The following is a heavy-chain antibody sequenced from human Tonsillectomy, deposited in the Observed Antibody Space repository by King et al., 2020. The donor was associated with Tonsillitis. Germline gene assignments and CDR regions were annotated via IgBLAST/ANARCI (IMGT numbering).Heavy chain of an antibody. V-gene: IGHV3-23*04. CDR2: ISGSGAST. D-gene: IGHD3-3*01. CDR3: VKDKDAYDFNYYYWYMDV. CDR1: GFTFSSYD. J-gene: IGHJ6*03. Sequence: VQLVESGGGLVQPGGSLRLSCAASGFTFSSYDMSWVRQAPGKGLEWVSAISGSGASTYYADSVKGRFTISRDNSKNTLSLQMSSLRTEDTALYYCVKDKDAYDFNYYYWYMDVWGKGTTVTVSS.